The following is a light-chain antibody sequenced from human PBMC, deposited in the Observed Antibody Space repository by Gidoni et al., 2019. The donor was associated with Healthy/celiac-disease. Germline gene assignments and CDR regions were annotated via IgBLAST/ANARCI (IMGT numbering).Light chain of an antibody. J-gene: IGKJ4*01. CDR1: QSVSSY. V-gene: IGKV3-11*01. Sequence: EIVLTQSPSTLSLSPGERATLSCSASQSVSSYLAWYQPKPCQAPRLLIYDASNRATGIPARFSVSGSGTDFTLTISSLGPEDCAVYYCQQRSNWPPNTFGGGTKVEIK. CDR3: QQRSNWPPNT. CDR2: DAS.